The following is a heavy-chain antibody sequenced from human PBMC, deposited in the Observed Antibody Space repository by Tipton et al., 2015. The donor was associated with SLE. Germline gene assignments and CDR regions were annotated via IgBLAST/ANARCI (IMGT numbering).Heavy chain of an antibody. Sequence: TLSLTCTVSGDSISGGDYYWTWIRQPAGKGLEWIGRIYINGPSNYNPSLRSQVTISVDTSKNQFSLKLSSATAADTAVYYCARVVVGAFDYWGQGTLVTVSS. CDR2: IYINGPS. V-gene: IGHV4-61*02. J-gene: IGHJ4*02. CDR1: GDSISGGDYY. CDR3: ARVVVGAFDY. D-gene: IGHD2-15*01.